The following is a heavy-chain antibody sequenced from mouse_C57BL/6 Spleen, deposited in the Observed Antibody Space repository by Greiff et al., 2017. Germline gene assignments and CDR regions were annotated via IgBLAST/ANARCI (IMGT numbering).Heavy chain of an antibody. V-gene: IGHV1-53*01. D-gene: IGHD1-1*01. CDR3: ARIDYGSSYWYFDG. CDR1: GYTFTSYW. J-gene: IGHJ1*03. Sequence: VQLQQPGTELVKPGASVKLSCKASGYTFTSYWMHWVKQRPGQGLEWIGNINPSNGGTNYNEKFKSKATLTVDKSSSTAYMQLSSLTSEDSAVYYCARIDYGSSYWYFDGWGTGTTVTVSS. CDR2: INPSNGGT.